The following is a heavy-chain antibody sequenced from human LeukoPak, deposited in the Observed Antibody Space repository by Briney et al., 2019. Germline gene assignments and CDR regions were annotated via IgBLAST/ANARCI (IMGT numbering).Heavy chain of an antibody. D-gene: IGHD6-19*01. CDR2: ISSSGGAT. CDR3: AKDPIAVATQKVY. V-gene: IGHV3-23*01. J-gene: IGHJ4*02. CDR1: GFTFSSYS. Sequence: PGGSLRLSCAASGFTFSSYSMSWARQAPGKGLEWVSVISSSGGATYYADSVKGRFTISRDNSKNTLYLQMNSLRAEDTAVYYCAKDPIAVATQKVYWGQGTLVTVSS.